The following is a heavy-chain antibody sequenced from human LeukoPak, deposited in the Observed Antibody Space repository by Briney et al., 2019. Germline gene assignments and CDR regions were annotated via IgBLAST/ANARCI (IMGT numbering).Heavy chain of an antibody. CDR3: ARDPVHLGGYSYDYTPYNWFDP. CDR1: GGTFSSYA. Sequence: SVKVSCKASGGTFSSYAISWVRQAPGQGLEWMGGIIPIFGTANYAQEFQGRVTITADESTSTAYMELSSLRSEDTAVYYCARDPVHLGGYSYDYTPYNWFDPWGQGTLVTVSS. J-gene: IGHJ5*02. D-gene: IGHD5-18*01. V-gene: IGHV1-69*13. CDR2: IIPIFGTA.